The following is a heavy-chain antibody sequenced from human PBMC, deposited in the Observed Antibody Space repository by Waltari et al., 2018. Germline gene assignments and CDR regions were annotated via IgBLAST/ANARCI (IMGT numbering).Heavy chain of an antibody. CDR2: INHSGST. D-gene: IGHD5-18*01. J-gene: IGHJ6*03. CDR3: ARVTGYSYGSYGYYYYYMDV. CDR1: GGSCSGYY. V-gene: IGHV4-34*01. Sequence: QVQLQQWGAGLLKPSETLSLTCAVYGGSCSGYYWSWIRQPPGKGREWIGEINHSGSTNYNPSLKSRVTISVDTSKNQFSLKLSSVTAADTAVYYCARVTGYSYGSYGYYYYYMDVWCKGTTVTVSS.